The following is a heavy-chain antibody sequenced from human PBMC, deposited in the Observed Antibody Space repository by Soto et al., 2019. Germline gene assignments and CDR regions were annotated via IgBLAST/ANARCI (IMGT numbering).Heavy chain of an antibody. V-gene: IGHV1-46*01. Sequence: QVRLVQSGAEVKRPGASVTLSCRATGYTFTFHYIHWVRQAPGQGLEWMGLINPSMGGTSYAQRCKGRVTLTTDTTNTTVIIDLSCLTSQDTATNYCARDLVQPRDPNTSCSCGACNFPPGGMDVWGQGTTVTVS. J-gene: IGHJ6*02. CDR1: GYTFTFHY. D-gene: IGHD2-15*01. CDR3: ARDLVQPRDPNTSCSCGACNFPPGGMDV. CDR2: INPSMGGT.